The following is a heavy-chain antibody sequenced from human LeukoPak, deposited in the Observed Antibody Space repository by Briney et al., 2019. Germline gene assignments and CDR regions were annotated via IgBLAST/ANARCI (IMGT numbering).Heavy chain of an antibody. CDR2: IYSGGST. CDR3: AGAPVDPYYFDY. CDR1: GFTVSNNY. V-gene: IGHV3-66*01. J-gene: IGHJ4*02. D-gene: IGHD4-23*01. Sequence: GGSLRLSCAASGFTVSNNYMSWVRQAPGKGLEWVSVIYSGGSTYYADSVKGRFTISRDNSKNTLYLQMNSLRAEDTAVYYCAGAPVDPYYFDYWGQGTLVTVSS.